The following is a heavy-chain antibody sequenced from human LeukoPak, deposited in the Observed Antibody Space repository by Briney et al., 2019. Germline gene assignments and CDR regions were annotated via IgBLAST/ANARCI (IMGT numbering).Heavy chain of an antibody. J-gene: IGHJ4*02. CDR3: AKRGLGGATQKQYYFDY. Sequence: GGSLRLSCAASGFTFSSYNMNWVRQAPGMGLERVSFISSTGNTIYYADSVKGRFTISRDNAKNSLYLQMNSLRAEDTAVYYCAKRGLGGATQKQYYFDYWGQGTLVTVSS. D-gene: IGHD1-26*01. V-gene: IGHV3-48*01. CDR1: GFTFSSYN. CDR2: ISSTGNTI.